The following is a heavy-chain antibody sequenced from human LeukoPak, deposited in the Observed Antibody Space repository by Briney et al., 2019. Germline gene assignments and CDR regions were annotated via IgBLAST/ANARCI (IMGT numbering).Heavy chain of an antibody. CDR2: IIPIFGTA. CDR1: GGTFSSYA. V-gene: IGHV1-69*05. D-gene: IGHD4-23*01. J-gene: IGHJ4*02. CDR3: ARAPTGNSDFDY. Sequence: ASVKASCKASGGTFSSYAISWVRQAPGQGLEWMGGIIPIFGTANYAQKFQGRVTITTDESTSTAYMELSSLRSEDTAVYYCARAPTGNSDFDYWGQGTLVTVSS.